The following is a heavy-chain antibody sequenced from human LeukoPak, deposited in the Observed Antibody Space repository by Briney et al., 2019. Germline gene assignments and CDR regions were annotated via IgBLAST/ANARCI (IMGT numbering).Heavy chain of an antibody. CDR3: ARRKYYDSSGYGFDY. V-gene: IGHV3-11*03. D-gene: IGHD3-22*01. Sequence: LSLTCTVSLGSINTYYWSWIRQAPGKGLEWVSYISSSSSYTNYADSVKGRFTISRDNAKNSLYLQMNSLRAEDTAVYYCARRKYYDSSGYGFDYWGQGTLVTVSS. CDR2: ISSSSSYT. CDR1: LGSINTYY. J-gene: IGHJ4*02.